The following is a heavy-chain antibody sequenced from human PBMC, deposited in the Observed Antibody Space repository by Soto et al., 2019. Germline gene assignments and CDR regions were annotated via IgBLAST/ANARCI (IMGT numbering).Heavy chain of an antibody. V-gene: IGHV3-9*01. J-gene: IGHJ4*02. D-gene: IGHD2-15*01. CDR3: AKGGPDGFCSGGRCYFDY. Sequence: GGSLRLSCAASGFTVSSNYMSWVRQAPGKGLEWVSSISWNSNIIGYADSVKGRFTISRDNAKNSLYLQMNSLRPEDTALYYCAKGGPDGFCSGGRCYFDYWGQGTLVTV. CDR1: GFTVSSNY. CDR2: ISWNSNII.